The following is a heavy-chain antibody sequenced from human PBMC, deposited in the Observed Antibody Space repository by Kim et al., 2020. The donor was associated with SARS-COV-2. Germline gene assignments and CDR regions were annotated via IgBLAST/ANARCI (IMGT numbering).Heavy chain of an antibody. D-gene: IGHD2-21*02. V-gene: IGHV3-21*01. CDR3: ARDSWQYTVVTVSIDF. CDR2: ISGNTNYI. CDR1: GFTFSDFS. Sequence: GGSLRLSCAASGFTFSDFSMNWVRQAPGKGLEWVSSISGNTNYIYQADSVKGRFTISRDNAKNSLYLQMNSLRAEDTAVYYCARDSWQYTVVTVSIDFWRQGTVVTVSS. J-gene: IGHJ1*01.